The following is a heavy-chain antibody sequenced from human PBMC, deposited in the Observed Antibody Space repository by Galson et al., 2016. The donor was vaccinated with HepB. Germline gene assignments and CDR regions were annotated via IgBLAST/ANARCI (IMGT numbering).Heavy chain of an antibody. D-gene: IGHD2-2*01. Sequence: SVKVSCKASGYTFSSNNVHWVRQAPGQGLEWMGIINPGGGSTSYAQKFQGRVSMTRDTSTNTVYMELSSLRSEDTAVYYCARGENLMIPAPFGLDVWGQGTPGHRLF. V-gene: IGHV1-46*01. J-gene: IGHJ6*02. CDR1: GYTFSSNN. CDR2: INPGGGST. CDR3: ARGENLMIPAPFGLDV.